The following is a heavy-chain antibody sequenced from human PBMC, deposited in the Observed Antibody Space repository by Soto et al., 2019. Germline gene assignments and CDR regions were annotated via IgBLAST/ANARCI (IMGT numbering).Heavy chain of an antibody. D-gene: IGHD3-10*01. CDR3: AKGSFGFDY. V-gene: IGHV3-23*01. J-gene: IGHJ4*02. CDR1: GVSFTSYA. Sequence: GGSLRLSCAASGVSFTSYAMTWVRQVPGEGLQWVSSISKSGDSTYYADSVKGRFTTSRDNSKNTLYLQMNSLRAEDTAIYYCAKGSFGFDYWGQGTLVTVSS. CDR2: ISKSGDST.